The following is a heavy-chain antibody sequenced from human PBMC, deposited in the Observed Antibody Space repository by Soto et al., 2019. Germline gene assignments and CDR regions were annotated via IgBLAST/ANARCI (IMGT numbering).Heavy chain of an antibody. CDR2: ISHDGTTK. CDR1: GFTLSDYG. D-gene: IGHD1-1*01. CDR3: AKDRRDGEYNSVYDF. J-gene: IGHJ4*02. Sequence: QAGGSLRLSCAASGFTLSDYGMHWVRQAPGKGLEWVAMISHDGTTKYWADSEKGRFTISRDNSKNALYLQMNSLRAEDTAVYYCAKDRRDGEYNSVYDFWGQGALVTVSS. V-gene: IGHV3-30*18.